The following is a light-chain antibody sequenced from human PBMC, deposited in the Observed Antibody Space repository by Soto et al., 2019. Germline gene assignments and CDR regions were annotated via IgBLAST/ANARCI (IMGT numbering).Light chain of an antibody. CDR3: CSYAGSYTSGYYV. J-gene: IGLJ1*01. CDR1: SSDVGGYNY. CDR2: DVS. Sequence: HSALTQPRSVSGSPGQSVTISCTGTSSDVGGYNYVSWYQQHPGKAPKLMIYDVSKRPSGVPDRFSGSKSGNTASLTISGLQAEDEADYYCCSYAGSYTSGYYVFGTGTKLTVL. V-gene: IGLV2-11*01.